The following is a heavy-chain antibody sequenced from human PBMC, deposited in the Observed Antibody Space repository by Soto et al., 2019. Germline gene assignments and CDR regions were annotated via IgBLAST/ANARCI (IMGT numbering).Heavy chain of an antibody. J-gene: IGHJ4*02. CDR3: GRKALGVY. V-gene: IGHV3-11*01. Sequence: QVQLVESGGGLVKPGGSLRLSCAASGFTFSDYYMAWIRQAPGKGLEWVSYISGSGGAIYYADSVKGRFTISRDNAKNSLYLPKTGRGGEEMDLYSGGRKALGVYWGQGALVNLSS. D-gene: IGHD3-16*02. CDR1: GFTFSDYY. CDR2: ISGSGGAI.